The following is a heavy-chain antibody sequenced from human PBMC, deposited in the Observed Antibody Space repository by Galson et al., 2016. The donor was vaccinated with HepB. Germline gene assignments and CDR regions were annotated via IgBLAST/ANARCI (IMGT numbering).Heavy chain of an antibody. V-gene: IGHV1-18*04. J-gene: IGHJ4*02. Sequence: SVKVSCKASGYRFFTYGISWVRQAPGQGLEWLGWISANSGNTIYAQKFQDRVTMTGDTSANTVYMDLRSLRSDDTAVYYCARDVQFRFDYWGQGTLVTVSS. CDR2: ISANSGNT. CDR1: GYRFFTYG. D-gene: IGHD4-11*01. CDR3: ARDVQFRFDY.